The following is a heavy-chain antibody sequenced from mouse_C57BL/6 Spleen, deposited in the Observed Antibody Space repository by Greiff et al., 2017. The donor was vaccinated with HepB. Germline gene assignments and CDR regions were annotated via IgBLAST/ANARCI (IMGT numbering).Heavy chain of an antibody. CDR2: IYPGDSDT. CDR3: ASLNGPYYLDY. V-gene: IGHV1-80*01. Sequence: VQLQQSGAELVKPGASVKLSCKASGYAFSSYWMNWVKQRHGKGLEWIGQIYPGDSDTNYHGKFKGKAYMQLRSLTSEDSAVYFCASLNGPYYLDYGGQGTTLTVSS. J-gene: IGHJ2*01. D-gene: IGHD1-1*02. CDR1: GYAFSSYW.